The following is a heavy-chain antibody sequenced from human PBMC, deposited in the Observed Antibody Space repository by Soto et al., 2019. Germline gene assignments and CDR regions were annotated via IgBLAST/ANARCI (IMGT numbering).Heavy chain of an antibody. D-gene: IGHD3-3*01. CDR3: ARGGSIFGVHGNWFDP. CDR2: IYYSGST. V-gene: IGHV4-59*01. Sequence: SSETLCLTCTVSGGSISSYYWSWIRQPPGKGLEWIGYIYYSGSTNYNPSLKSRVTISVDTSKNQFSLKLSSVTAADTAVYYCARGGSIFGVHGNWFDPWGQGTMVTVSS. J-gene: IGHJ5*02. CDR1: GGSISSYY.